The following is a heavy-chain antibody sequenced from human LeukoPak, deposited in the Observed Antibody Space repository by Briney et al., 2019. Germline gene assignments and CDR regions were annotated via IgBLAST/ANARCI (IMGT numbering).Heavy chain of an antibody. CDR1: GGSFSGSY. CDR2: INHSGST. V-gene: IGHV4-34*01. Sequence: SEPLSLTCAFHGGSFSGSYWSWIRQPPGKGLEWIGEINHSGSTTYNPSLNSRVSISVDTSKNQFSLKLSSVTATDTAVYYCARRPTAMARPPHRGNYYYGMDVWGQGTMVTVSS. CDR3: ARRPTAMARPPHRGNYYYGMDV. J-gene: IGHJ6*02. D-gene: IGHD5-18*01.